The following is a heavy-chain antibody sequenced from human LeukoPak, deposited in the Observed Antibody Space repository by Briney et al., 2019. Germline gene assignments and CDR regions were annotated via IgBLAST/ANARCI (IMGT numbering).Heavy chain of an antibody. CDR3: AREVLVSPYYFDY. Sequence: ASVKVSCKASGYTFTGYYMHWVRQAPGQGLEWMGRINPNSGGTNYAQKLQGRVTMTRDTSISTAYMALSRLRSDDTAVYYCAREVLVSPYYFDYWGQGTLVTVSS. D-gene: IGHD4/OR15-4a*01. CDR2: INPNSGGT. CDR1: GYTFTGYY. V-gene: IGHV1-2*06. J-gene: IGHJ4*02.